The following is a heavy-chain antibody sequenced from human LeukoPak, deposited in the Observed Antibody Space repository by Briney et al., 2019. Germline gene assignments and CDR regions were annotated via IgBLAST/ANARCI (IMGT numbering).Heavy chain of an antibody. J-gene: IGHJ4*02. CDR3: TRMTTGHDY. Sequence: SETLSLTCAVSGVSFNDYYWSWVRQTPGKGLEWIGEINHSGYTNDSPSLKSRVTLSIDTSRRQFSLNLRSVTVADTGIYYCTRMTTGHDYWGQGTLVTVSS. CDR2: INHSGYT. D-gene: IGHD4-17*01. V-gene: IGHV4-34*01. CDR1: GVSFNDYY.